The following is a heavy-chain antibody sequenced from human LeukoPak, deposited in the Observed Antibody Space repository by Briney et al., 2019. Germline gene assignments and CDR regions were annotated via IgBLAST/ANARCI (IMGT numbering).Heavy chain of an antibody. CDR2: ISYDGSNK. J-gene: IGHJ6*04. CDR1: GFTFSSYG. Sequence: GRSLRLSCAASGFTFSSYGMHWVRQAPGKELEWVAVISYDGSNKYYADSVKGRFTISRDNSKNTLYLQMNSLRAEDTAVYYCAKDGGSGSYSYYYYGMDVWGKGTTVTVSS. CDR3: AKDGGSGSYSYYYYGMDV. V-gene: IGHV3-30*18. D-gene: IGHD3-10*01.